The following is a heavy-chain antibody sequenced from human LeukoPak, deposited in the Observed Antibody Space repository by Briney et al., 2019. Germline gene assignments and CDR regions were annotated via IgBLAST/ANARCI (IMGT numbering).Heavy chain of an antibody. CDR3: ASSYCSSTSCHDYYYYGMDV. V-gene: IGHV1-46*01. CDR1: GYTFTSYY. Sequence: ASVKVSCKASGYTFTSYYMHWVRQAPGQGLEWMGIINPSGGSTSYAQKFQGRVTMTRDTSTSTVYMELSSLRSEDTAVYYCASSYCSSTSCHDYYYYGMDVWGQGTKVTVSS. CDR2: INPSGGST. D-gene: IGHD2-2*01. J-gene: IGHJ6*02.